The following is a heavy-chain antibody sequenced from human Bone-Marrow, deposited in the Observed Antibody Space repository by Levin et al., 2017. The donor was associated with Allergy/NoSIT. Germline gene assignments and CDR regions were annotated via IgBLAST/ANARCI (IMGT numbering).Heavy chain of an antibody. CDR3: AKDISGETWYGMDV. Sequence: GGSLRLSCAASGFTFDDYAMHWVRQAPGKGLEWVSGISWNSGSIGYADSVKGRFTISRDNAKNSLYLQMNSLRAEDTALYYCAKDISGETWYGMDVWGQGTTVTVSS. CDR1: GFTFDDYA. CDR2: ISWNSGSI. V-gene: IGHV3-9*01. J-gene: IGHJ6*02.